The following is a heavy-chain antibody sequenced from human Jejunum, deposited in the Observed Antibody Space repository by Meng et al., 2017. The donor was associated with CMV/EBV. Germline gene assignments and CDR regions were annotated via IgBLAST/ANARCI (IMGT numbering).Heavy chain of an antibody. D-gene: IGHD4-17*01. Sequence: VSGGSISDYYWRWIRQSPGKGLEWIGYIYYSGATRYNPSLESRVSISIDTSKKHFSLKMRSVTAADTAMYYCARDNGDYYYGMDVWGQGTPVTVSS. CDR2: IYYSGAT. J-gene: IGHJ6*02. CDR1: GGSISDYY. V-gene: IGHV4-59*01. CDR3: ARDNGDYYYGMDV.